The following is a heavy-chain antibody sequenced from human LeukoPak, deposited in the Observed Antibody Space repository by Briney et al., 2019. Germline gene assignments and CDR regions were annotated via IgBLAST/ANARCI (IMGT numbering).Heavy chain of an antibody. Sequence: PSETPSLTCTVSGNSFGNYYWSWIRQPAGKGLEWIGRIYTSGSTTYNPSLKSRVTMSVDTSKNQFSLKLSSVTAADTAVYYCTRDTGTTGEVKFDPWGQGTLVTVSS. D-gene: IGHD4-17*01. V-gene: IGHV4-4*07. CDR2: IYTSGST. CDR1: GNSFGNYY. CDR3: TRDTGTTGEVKFDP. J-gene: IGHJ5*02.